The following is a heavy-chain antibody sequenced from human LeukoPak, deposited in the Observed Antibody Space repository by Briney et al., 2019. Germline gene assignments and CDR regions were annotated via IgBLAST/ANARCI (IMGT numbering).Heavy chain of an antibody. CDR1: GYTFTSYA. V-gene: IGHV1-3*01. Sequence: ASVKVSCKASGYTFTSYAMHWVRQAPGQRLEWMGWINAGNGNTKCSQKFQGRVTITRDTSASTAYMELSSLRSEDTAVYYCARGSVAGTGALYYWGQGTLVTVSS. CDR2: INAGNGNT. J-gene: IGHJ4*02. CDR3: ARGSVAGTGALYY. D-gene: IGHD6-19*01.